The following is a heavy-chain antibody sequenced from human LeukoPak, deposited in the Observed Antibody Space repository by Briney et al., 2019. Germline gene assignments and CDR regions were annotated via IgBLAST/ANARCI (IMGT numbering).Heavy chain of an antibody. Sequence: AASVKVSCKSSGYIFTNFGINAVRQAPGQGLEWMGLISSYNCYKNYAQNLQGRVTMTTDTSTNTLYMEMKSLRSDDTAGYYLARRAFDGHHDAFDFWGQGTMVTVSS. V-gene: IGHV1-18*01. CDR1: GYIFTNFG. CDR2: ISSYNCYK. D-gene: IGHD2/OR15-2a*01. J-gene: IGHJ3*01. CDR3: ARRAFDGHHDAFDF.